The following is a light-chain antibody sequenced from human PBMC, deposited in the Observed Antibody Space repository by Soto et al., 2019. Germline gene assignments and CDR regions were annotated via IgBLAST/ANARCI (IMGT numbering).Light chain of an antibody. J-gene: IGLJ1*01. Sequence: QSALTQPPSASGSPGQSVTISCTGTSSVVGGYNYVSWYQQHPGKAPKLMIYDVTNRPSGIPNRFCASKSGNTASLTIPGLQVLDEADSYCSSYRSTNTQLFGTGTKVTVL. V-gene: IGLV2-14*01. CDR3: SSYRSTNTQL. CDR1: SSVVGGYNY. CDR2: DVT.